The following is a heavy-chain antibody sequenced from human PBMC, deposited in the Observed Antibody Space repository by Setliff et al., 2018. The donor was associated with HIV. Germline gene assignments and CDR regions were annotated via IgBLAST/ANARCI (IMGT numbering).Heavy chain of an antibody. CDR1: GGSTDSGSYY. CDR2: VFHSGNT. D-gene: IGHD6-13*01. J-gene: IGHJ6*03. V-gene: IGHV4-39*01. Sequence: PSETLSLTCTVSGGSTDSGSYYWAWIRQPPGKGLEWIGSVFHSGNTYYNPSLKSRVTISVDTSKNQFSLKLSSVTASYTAVYYCARVSCSSWYSIPRYYYYSMDVWGNGTTVTGSS. CDR3: ARVSCSSWYSIPRYYYYSMDV.